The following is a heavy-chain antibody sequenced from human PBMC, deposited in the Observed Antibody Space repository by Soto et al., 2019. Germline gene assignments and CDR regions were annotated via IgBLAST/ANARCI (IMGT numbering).Heavy chain of an antibody. CDR2: ISAYNGNT. CDR3: ARDGPQASSSWYDRRFNWFDP. J-gene: IGHJ5*02. V-gene: IGHV1-18*04. D-gene: IGHD6-13*01. CDR1: GYTFTSYG. Sequence: QVQLVQSGAEVKKPGASVKVSCKASGYTFTSYGISWVRQAPGQGLEWMGWISAYNGNTNYAQKLQGRVTMTTDTSTSTAYMELRSLRSDDTAVYYSARDGPQASSSWYDRRFNWFDPCGQGTLVTVSS.